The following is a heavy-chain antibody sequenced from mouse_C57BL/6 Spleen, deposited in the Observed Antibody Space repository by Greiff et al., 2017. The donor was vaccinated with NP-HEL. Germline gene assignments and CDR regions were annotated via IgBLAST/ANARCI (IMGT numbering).Heavy chain of an antibody. CDR1: GYAFTNYL. CDR2: INPGSGGT. V-gene: IGHV1-54*01. J-gene: IGHJ2*01. D-gene: IGHD2-1*01. CDR3: AREGNYGNYLDY. Sequence: QVQLKQSGAELVRPGTSVKVSCKASGYAFTNYLIEWVKQRPGQGLEWIGVINPGSGGTNYNEKFKGKATLTADKSSSTAYMQLSSLTSEDSAVYFCAREGNYGNYLDYWGQGTTLTVSS.